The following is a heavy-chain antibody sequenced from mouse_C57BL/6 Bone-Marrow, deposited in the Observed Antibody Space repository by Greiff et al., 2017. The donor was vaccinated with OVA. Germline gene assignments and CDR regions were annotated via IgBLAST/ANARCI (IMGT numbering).Heavy chain of an antibody. CDR1: GFSLTSYG. D-gene: IGHD1-1*01. CDR3: ARGYGRETWFAY. Sequence: VQLQQSGPGLVQPSQSLSITCTVSGFSLTSYGVHWVRQSPGKGLEWLGVIWSGGSTDYNAAFISRLSISKDNSKSQVFFKMNSLQADDTAKYYGARGYGRETWFAYWGQGTLVTVSA. J-gene: IGHJ3*01. CDR2: IWSGGST. V-gene: IGHV2-2*01.